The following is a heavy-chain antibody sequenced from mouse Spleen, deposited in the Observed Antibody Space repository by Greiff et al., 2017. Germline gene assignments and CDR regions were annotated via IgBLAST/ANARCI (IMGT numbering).Heavy chain of an antibody. J-gene: IGHJ1*01. V-gene: IGHV7-3*01. CDR1: GFTFTDYY. CDR3: ARYHYGNYGDFDV. CDR2: IRNKANGYTT. Sequence: DVKVVESGGGLVQPGGSLSLSCAASGFTFTDYYMSWVRQPPGKALEWLGFIRNKANGYTTEYSASVKGRFTISRDNSQSILYLQMNALRAEDSATYYCARYHYGNYGDFDVWGAGTTVTVSS. D-gene: IGHD2-1*01.